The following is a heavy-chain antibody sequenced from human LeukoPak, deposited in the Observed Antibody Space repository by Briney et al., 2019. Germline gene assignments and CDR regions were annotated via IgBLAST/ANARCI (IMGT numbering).Heavy chain of an antibody. D-gene: IGHD3-10*01. CDR3: ARREANNYYGSGSYLY. V-gene: IGHV4-59*08. CDR2: IYYSGST. Sequence: PSETLSLTCTVSGGSISSYYWSWIRQPPGKGLEWIGYIYYSGSTDYNPSLKSRVTISVDTSKNQFYLKLSSVTAADTAVYYCARREANNYYGSGSYLYWGQGTLVTVSS. CDR1: GGSISSYY. J-gene: IGHJ4*02.